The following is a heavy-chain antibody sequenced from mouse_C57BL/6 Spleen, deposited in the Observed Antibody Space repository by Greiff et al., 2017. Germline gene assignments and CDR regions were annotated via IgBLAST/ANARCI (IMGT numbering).Heavy chain of an antibody. D-gene: IGHD2-5*01. CDR3: ARSGYSNYWYFDV. Sequence: VQLQQSGPELVKPGASVKISCKASGYAFSSSWMNWVKQRPGKGLEWIGRIYPGDGDTNSNGKFKGKATLTADKSSSTAYMQLSSLTSEDSAVYFCARSGYSNYWYFDVWGTGTTVTVSS. V-gene: IGHV1-82*01. CDR2: IYPGDGDT. CDR1: GYAFSSSW. J-gene: IGHJ1*03.